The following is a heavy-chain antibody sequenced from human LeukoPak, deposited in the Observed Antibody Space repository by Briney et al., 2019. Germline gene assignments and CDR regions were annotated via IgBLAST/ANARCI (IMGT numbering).Heavy chain of an antibody. CDR3: ARGPTLNYDSSGYSFDY. CDR1: GFTFSSYG. J-gene: IGHJ4*02. D-gene: IGHD3-22*01. V-gene: IGHV3-33*01. Sequence: GGSLRLSCASSGFTFSSYGMHWVRQAPGKGLEWVAIIWNDGSNKFYTDSVKGRFTISRDNSKNTLYLQMNSLRAEDTAVYYCARGPTLNYDSSGYSFDYWGQGTLVTVSS. CDR2: IWNDGSNK.